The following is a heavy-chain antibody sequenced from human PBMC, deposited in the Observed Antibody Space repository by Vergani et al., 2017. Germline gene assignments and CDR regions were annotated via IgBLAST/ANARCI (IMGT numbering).Heavy chain of an antibody. D-gene: IGHD5-12*01. CDR1: GYPFPSYA. J-gene: IGHJ3*02. V-gene: IGHV1-3*01. CDR3: ASLVADPEEDAFDI. CDR2: INAGNGNT. Sequence: VPPAPSGAEVKKPGASFTVSFQASGYPFPSYALPLVRQAPGQRLEWMGWINAGNGNTKYSQKFQGRVTITRDTSASTAYMELSSLRSEDTAVYYCASLVADPEEDAFDIWGQGTMVTVSS.